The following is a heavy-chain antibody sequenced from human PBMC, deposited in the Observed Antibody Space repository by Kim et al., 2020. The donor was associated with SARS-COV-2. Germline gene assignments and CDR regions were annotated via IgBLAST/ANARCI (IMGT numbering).Heavy chain of an antibody. V-gene: IGHV4-4*02. CDR2: IYHSGST. J-gene: IGHJ6*02. CDR3: AGRNRRHYYYYGMDV. CDR1: GGSISSSNW. D-gene: IGHD4-4*01. Sequence: SETLSLTCAVSGGSISSSNWWSWVRQPPGKGLEWIGEIYHSGSTNYNPSLKSRVTISVDKSKNQFSLKLSSVTASDTAVYYCAGRNRRHYYYYGMDVWGQGTTVTVSS.